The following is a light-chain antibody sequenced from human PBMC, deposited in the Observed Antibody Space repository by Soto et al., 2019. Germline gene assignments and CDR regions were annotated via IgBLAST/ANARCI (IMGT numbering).Light chain of an antibody. J-gene: IGKJ4*01. CDR2: AAS. V-gene: IGKV1-39*01. CDR3: QQYDNRALT. CDR1: QSISNH. Sequence: DIQMTQSPSSLSASVEDRVIITCLASQSISNHLNWYQQKPGKAPKLLIFAASSLQSGVPSRFSGSRSGPDFTLTISSLQPEDIATYYCQQYDNRALTFGGGTKVDIK.